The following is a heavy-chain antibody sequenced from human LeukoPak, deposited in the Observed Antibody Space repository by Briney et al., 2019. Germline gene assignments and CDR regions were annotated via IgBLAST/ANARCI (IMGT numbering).Heavy chain of an antibody. CDR3: ARGGSSSWPFDY. Sequence: PSETLSLTCTVPGGSISSYYWSWIRQPPGKGLEWIGYIYYSGSTNYNPSLKSRVTISVDTSKNQFSLKLSSVTAANTAVYYCARGGSSSWPFDYWGQGTLVTVSS. CDR1: GGSISSYY. J-gene: IGHJ4*02. D-gene: IGHD6-13*01. CDR2: IYYSGST. V-gene: IGHV4-59*01.